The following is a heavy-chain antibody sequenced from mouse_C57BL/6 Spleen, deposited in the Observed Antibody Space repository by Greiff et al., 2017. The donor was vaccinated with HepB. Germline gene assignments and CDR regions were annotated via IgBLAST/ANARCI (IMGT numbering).Heavy chain of an antibody. CDR1: GYTFTSYW. CDR3: ARGAALGFDY. D-gene: IGHD6-1*01. J-gene: IGHJ2*01. CDR2: IDPSDSYT. V-gene: IGHV1-69*01. Sequence: QVQLQQPGAELVMPGASVKLSCKASGYTFTSYWMHWVKQRPGQGLEWIGEIDPSDSYTNYNQKFKGKSTLTVDKSSSTAYMQLSSLTSEDSAVYYCARGAALGFDYWGQGTTLTVSS.